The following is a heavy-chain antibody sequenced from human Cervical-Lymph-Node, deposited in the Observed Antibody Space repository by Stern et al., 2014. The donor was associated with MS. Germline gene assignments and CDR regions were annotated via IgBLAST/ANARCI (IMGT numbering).Heavy chain of an antibody. V-gene: IGHV1-69*06. CDR1: GGSFIHYS. D-gene: IGHD2-2*01. J-gene: IGHJ4*02. Sequence: VQLVESGPEVKTPGSSVKVSCKASGGSFIHYSITWVRQAPGQGPEWMGDISPMFSTSNYAQKFQGRVTITADRSTTTAYMEVNSLTSEDTAVYYCAGPRYAFWGQGTLVIVSS. CDR3: AGPRYAF. CDR2: ISPMFSTS.